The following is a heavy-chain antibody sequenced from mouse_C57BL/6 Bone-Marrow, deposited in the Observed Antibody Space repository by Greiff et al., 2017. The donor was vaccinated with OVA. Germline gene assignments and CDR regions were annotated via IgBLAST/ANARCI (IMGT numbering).Heavy chain of an antibody. Sequence: EVQLQQSGPVLVKPGASVKMSCKASGYTFTDYYMNWVKQSHGKSLEWIGVINPYNGGTSYNQKFKGKATLTVDKSSSTAYMELNSLTSEDSAVYYCALYDYDEGYWGQGTTLTVSS. D-gene: IGHD2-4*01. CDR1: GYTFTDYY. J-gene: IGHJ2*01. CDR2: INPYNGGT. V-gene: IGHV1-19*01. CDR3: ALYDYDEGY.